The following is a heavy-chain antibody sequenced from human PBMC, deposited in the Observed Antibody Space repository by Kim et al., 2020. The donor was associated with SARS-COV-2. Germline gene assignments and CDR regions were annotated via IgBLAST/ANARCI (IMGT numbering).Heavy chain of an antibody. CDR2: ISYDGSNK. D-gene: IGHD2-21*01. CDR1: GFTFSSYG. Sequence: GGSLRLSCAASGFTFSSYGMHWVRQAPGKGLEWVAVISYDGSNKYYADSVKGRFTISRDNSKNTLYLQMNSLRAEDTAVYYCAKDRLASMALVVIDYWGQGALVSVS. J-gene: IGHJ4*02. V-gene: IGHV3-30*18. CDR3: AKDRLASMALVVIDY.